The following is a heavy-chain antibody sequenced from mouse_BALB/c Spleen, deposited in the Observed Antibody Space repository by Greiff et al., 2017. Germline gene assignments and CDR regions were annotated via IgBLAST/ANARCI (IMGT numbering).Heavy chain of an antibody. CDR2: INPNHGGT. D-gene: IGHD2-4*01. J-gene: IGHJ3*01. CDR3: ARRDYDAWFAY. CDR1: GYTFTDYN. Sequence: VQLKESGPELVKPGASVKIPCKASGYTFTDYNMDWVKQSHGKSLEWIGDINPNHGGTIYNQKFKGKATLTVDKSSSTAYMELRSLTSEDTAVYYCARRDYDAWFAYWGQGTLVTVSA. V-gene: IGHV1-18*01.